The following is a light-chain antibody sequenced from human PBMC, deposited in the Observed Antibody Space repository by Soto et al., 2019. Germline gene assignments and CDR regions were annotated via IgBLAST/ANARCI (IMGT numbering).Light chain of an antibody. Sequence: EIVLPQSPGPLSLSPGERATLSCRASKSVSNNFLAWYQQKPGQAPRLLIHGASTRASGIPDSFSGSGSGTDFILTISRLEPEDLAVYYCQQYGSSPATFGQGTRLDIK. CDR3: QQYGSSPAT. CDR1: KSVSNNF. J-gene: IGKJ5*01. V-gene: IGKV3-20*01. CDR2: GAS.